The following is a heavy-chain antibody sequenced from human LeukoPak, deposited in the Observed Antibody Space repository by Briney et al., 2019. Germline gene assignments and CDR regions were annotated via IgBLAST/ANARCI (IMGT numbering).Heavy chain of an antibody. J-gene: IGHJ4*02. D-gene: IGHD3-10*01. V-gene: IGHV3-7*02. CDR3: VLGSPFDY. CDR1: GFTFTVYW. Sequence: SGGSLRLSCAASGFTFTVYWMSWVRQAPGKGLEWLANINKEGSDQYYVDSVKGRFTISRDNANNSLSLQMNSLRDEDTAVYYCVLGSPFDYWGQGTLVTVSS. CDR2: INKEGSDQ.